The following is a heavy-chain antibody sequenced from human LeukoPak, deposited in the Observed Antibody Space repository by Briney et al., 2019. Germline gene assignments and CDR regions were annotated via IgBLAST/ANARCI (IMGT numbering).Heavy chain of an antibody. Sequence: ASVRVSCKASGYTFTSYGISWVRQAPGQGLEWMGWISAYNGNTNYAQKLQGRVTMTTDTSTSTAYMELRSLRSDDTAVYYCARDWFGELVLDYWGQGTLVIVSS. D-gene: IGHD3-10*01. V-gene: IGHV1-18*01. CDR2: ISAYNGNT. CDR1: GYTFTSYG. J-gene: IGHJ4*02. CDR3: ARDWFGELVLDY.